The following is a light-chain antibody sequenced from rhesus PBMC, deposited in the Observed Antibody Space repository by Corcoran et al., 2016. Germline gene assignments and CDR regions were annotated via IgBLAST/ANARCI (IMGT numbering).Light chain of an antibody. J-gene: IGKJ4*01. CDR1: PSVTTK. V-gene: IGKV3-35*01. Sequence: EIVMTQSPGTLSLSPGERATLSCRASPSVTTKLAWYHQKPGQAPNLLIYGASNRAPGIPHRFRGSGSGTDFILTISSLGPEDVGVYYCQQDYIWPLTFGGGTKVELK. CDR3: QQDYIWPLT. CDR2: GAS.